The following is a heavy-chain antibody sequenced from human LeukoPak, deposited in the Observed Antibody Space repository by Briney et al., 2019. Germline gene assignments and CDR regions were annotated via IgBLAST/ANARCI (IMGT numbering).Heavy chain of an antibody. D-gene: IGHD3-3*01. J-gene: IGHJ6*03. CDR2: IYYSGST. CDR1: GGSISSYY. CDR3: ARTHDFWSGYYYMDV. V-gene: IGHV4-59*01. Sequence: SETLCLTCTVSGGSISSYYWSWIRQPPGKGLEWIGYIYYSGSTNYNPSLKSRVTISVDTSKNQFSLKLSSVTAADTAVYYCARTHDFWSGYYYMDVWGKGTTVTVSS.